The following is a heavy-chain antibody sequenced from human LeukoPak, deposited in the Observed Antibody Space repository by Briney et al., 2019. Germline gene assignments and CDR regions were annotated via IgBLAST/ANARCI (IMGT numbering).Heavy chain of an antibody. J-gene: IGHJ4*02. V-gene: IGHV1-2*02. D-gene: IGHD3-10*01. CDR1: GYTFTDYY. CDR2: INPKTGGT. Sequence: ASVKVSCKASGYTFTDYYMHWIRQPPGQGLEWMGWINPKTGGTKYAQKFQRRVTLTRDTSFSTGYMELSRLTSDDTAVFYCATEGFYGSGSAAPFENWGQGTLLSVSS. CDR3: ATEGFYGSGSAAPFEN.